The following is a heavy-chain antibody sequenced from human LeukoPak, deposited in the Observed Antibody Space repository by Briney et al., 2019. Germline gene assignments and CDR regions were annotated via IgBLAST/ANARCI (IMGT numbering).Heavy chain of an antibody. CDR3: TTYGSGRKFDY. CDR1: GFTFSSYA. V-gene: IGHV3-23*01. Sequence: GGSLRLSCAASGFTFSSYAMSWVRQAPGKGLEWVSTISGSGGSTYYADSVKGRFTISRDNSKNTLYLQMNSLKSEDTAVYYCTTYGSGRKFDYWGQGILVTVSS. D-gene: IGHD3-10*01. CDR2: ISGSGGST. J-gene: IGHJ4*02.